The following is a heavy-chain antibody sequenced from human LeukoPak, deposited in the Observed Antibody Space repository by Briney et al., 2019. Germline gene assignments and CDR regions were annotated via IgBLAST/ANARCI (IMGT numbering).Heavy chain of an antibody. V-gene: IGHV3-21*01. CDR2: ISSSSSYI. CDR3: ARSMRLWFGESISLFDY. J-gene: IGHJ4*02. Sequence: PGGSLRLSCAASGFTFSSYSMNWVRQAPGKGLEWVSSISSSSSYIYYADSVKGRFTISRDNAKNSLYLQMNSLRAEDTAVYYCARSMRLWFGESISLFDYWGQGTLVTVSS. D-gene: IGHD3-10*01. CDR1: GFTFSSYS.